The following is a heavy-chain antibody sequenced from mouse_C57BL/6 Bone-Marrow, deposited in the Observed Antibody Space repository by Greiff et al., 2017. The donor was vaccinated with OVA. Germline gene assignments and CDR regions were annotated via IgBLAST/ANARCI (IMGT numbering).Heavy chain of an antibody. CDR3: ARDDGYYLWYFDV. D-gene: IGHD2-3*01. V-gene: IGHV1-55*01. CDR1: GYTFTSYW. CDR2: IYPGSGST. Sequence: QVQLKQPGAELVTPGASVKMSCKASGYTFTSYWITWVKQRPGQGLEWIGDIYPGSGSTNYNEKFKSKATLTVDTSSSTAYMQLSSLTSEDSAVYYCARDDGYYLWYFDVWGTGTTVTVSA. J-gene: IGHJ1*03.